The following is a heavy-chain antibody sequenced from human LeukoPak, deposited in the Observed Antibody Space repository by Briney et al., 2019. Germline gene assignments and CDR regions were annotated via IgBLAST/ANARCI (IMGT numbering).Heavy chain of an antibody. CDR3: ARDPYSGTYSPGVYYYYMDV. D-gene: IGHD1-26*01. CDR2: ITSSSSYT. V-gene: IGHV3-21*06. Sequence: PGGSLRLSCAASGFTFSSYSMNWVRQAPGKGLEWVSSITSSSSYTFYADSVKGRFTISRDNAKSSLYLQMNSLTADDTAVYYCARDPYSGTYSPGVYYYYMDVWGKGTTVTVSS. CDR1: GFTFSSYS. J-gene: IGHJ6*03.